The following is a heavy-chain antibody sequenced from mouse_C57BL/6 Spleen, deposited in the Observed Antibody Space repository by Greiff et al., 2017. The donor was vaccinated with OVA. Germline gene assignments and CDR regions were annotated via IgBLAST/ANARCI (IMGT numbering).Heavy chain of an antibody. Sequence: QVQLQQSGAELVRPGASVTLSCKASGYTFTDYEMHWVKQTPVHGLEWIGAIDPETGGTAYNQKFKGKAILTADKSSSTAYMELRSLTSEDSAVYYYTRRRDYDAVPYWYFDVWGTGTTVTVSS. CDR3: TRRRDYDAVPYWYFDV. CDR1: GYTFTDYE. CDR2: IDPETGGT. J-gene: IGHJ1*03. D-gene: IGHD2-4*01. V-gene: IGHV1-15*01.